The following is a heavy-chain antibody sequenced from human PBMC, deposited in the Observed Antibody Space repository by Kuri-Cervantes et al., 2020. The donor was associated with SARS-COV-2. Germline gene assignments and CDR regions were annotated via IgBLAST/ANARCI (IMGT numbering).Heavy chain of an antibody. J-gene: IGHJ6*03. D-gene: IGHD3-22*01. CDR2: IYYSGST. V-gene: IGHV4-59*12. CDR3: ARSGYYSRGVTYYYMDV. Sequence: ESLKISCAVSGYSISSSYYWSWIRQPPGQGLERLGYIYYSGSTKYNPSLESRVPISLDTSRNQFSLKLSSVTAADSAVYYCARSGYYSRGVTYYYMDVWDKGTTVTVSS. CDR1: GYSISSSYY.